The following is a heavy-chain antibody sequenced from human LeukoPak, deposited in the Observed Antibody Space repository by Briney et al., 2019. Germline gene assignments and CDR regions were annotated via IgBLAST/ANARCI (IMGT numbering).Heavy chain of an antibody. V-gene: IGHV4-59*05. CDR1: GGSIRSYY. Sequence: SETLSLTCSVSGGSIRSYYWSWIRQPPGKGLEWIGSIYYSGNTYYNPSLKSRVTISVVTSKNQFSLRLSSVTAADTAVYYCARHEYDFWSAFDYWGQGTLVTVSS. CDR2: IYYSGNT. CDR3: ARHEYDFWSAFDY. D-gene: IGHD3-3*01. J-gene: IGHJ4*02.